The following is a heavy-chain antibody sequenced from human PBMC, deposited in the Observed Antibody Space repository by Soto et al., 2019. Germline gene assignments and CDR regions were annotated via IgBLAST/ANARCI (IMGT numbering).Heavy chain of an antibody. CDR1: GGSITSYY. D-gene: IGHD2-15*01. CDR3: ARDRHWYGSGGPFYPAGSFDI. J-gene: IGHJ3*02. CDR2: IFHGLGP. Sequence: QVHLLQSGPGLVKPSETLSLTCTFSGGSITSYYWSWIRQPPGKGLEWIGYIFHGLGPNYNSSLRSRVSISVDTSKNQLSLELRSLTAADTAVYYCARDRHWYGSGGPFYPAGSFDIWGQGTMVAVST. V-gene: IGHV4-59*01.